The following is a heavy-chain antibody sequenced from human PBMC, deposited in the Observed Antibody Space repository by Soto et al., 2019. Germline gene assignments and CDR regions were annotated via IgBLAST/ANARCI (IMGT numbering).Heavy chain of an antibody. CDR3: AKDRQGVLRFLEWLFDY. V-gene: IGHV3-23*01. D-gene: IGHD3-3*01. Sequence: GGSLRLSCAASGFTFSSYAMSWVRQAPGKGLEWVSAISGSGGSTYYADSVKGRFTISRDNSKNTLYLQMNSLRAEDTAVYYCAKDRQGVLRFLEWLFDYWGQGTLVTVSS. CDR2: ISGSGGST. CDR1: GFTFSSYA. J-gene: IGHJ4*02.